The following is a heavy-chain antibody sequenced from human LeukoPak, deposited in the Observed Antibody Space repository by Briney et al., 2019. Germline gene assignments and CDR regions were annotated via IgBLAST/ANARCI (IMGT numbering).Heavy chain of an antibody. V-gene: IGHV1-18*01. J-gene: IGHJ4*02. CDR2: ISTYNGNS. Sequence: ASVKGSCKASGYTFTNFGISWVRQAPGQGLEWMGWISTYNGNSNHPQKFHGRVTLTTDTSTSTAYMELRSLRSDDTAVYYCARPYDSSGNDLGYWGQGTLVTVSS. CDR1: GYTFTNFG. CDR3: ARPYDSSGNDLGY. D-gene: IGHD3-22*01.